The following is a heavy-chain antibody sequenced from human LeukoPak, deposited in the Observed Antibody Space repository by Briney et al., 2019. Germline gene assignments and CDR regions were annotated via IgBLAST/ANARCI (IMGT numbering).Heavy chain of an antibody. V-gene: IGHV4-4*07. CDR1: GGSISRYY. J-gene: IGHJ5*02. Sequence: PSETLSLTCTVSGGSISRYYWSWIRQPAGKGLEWIGLIYTSGSTRYNPSLNSRVTVSVDTSNNQFSLKLSSVTAADTAVYYCARDPGARNYFDPWGQGILVTVSS. D-gene: IGHD1-7*01. CDR3: ARDPGARNYFDP. CDR2: IYTSGST.